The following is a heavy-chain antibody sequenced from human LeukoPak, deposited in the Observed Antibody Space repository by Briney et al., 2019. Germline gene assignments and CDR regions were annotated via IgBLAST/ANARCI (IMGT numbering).Heavy chain of an antibody. CDR3: ARRRLGSGGYYMDV. J-gene: IGHJ6*03. CDR2: IYTTGST. CDR1: GDSVSSYTYY. V-gene: IGHV4-61*09. D-gene: IGHD7-27*01. Sequence: SETLSLTCTVSGDSVSSYTYYWSWIRQPAGKGLEWVGHIYTTGSTDYNPSLKSRVTISVDTSKNQFSLKLSSVTAADTAVYYCARRRLGSGGYYMDVWGKGTTVTVSS.